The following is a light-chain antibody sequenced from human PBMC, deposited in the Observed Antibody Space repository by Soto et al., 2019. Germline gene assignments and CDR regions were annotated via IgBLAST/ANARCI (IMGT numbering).Light chain of an antibody. V-gene: IGKV1-5*01. CDR3: QQRSNWPLT. CDR2: EAS. CDR1: QSISGW. Sequence: GDRVTITCRASQSISGWLAWYQQKPGTAPKLLIYEASNLESGVPSRFSGSGSGTEFTLTISSLQPDDFATYYCQQRSNWPLTFGGGTKVDI. J-gene: IGKJ4*01.